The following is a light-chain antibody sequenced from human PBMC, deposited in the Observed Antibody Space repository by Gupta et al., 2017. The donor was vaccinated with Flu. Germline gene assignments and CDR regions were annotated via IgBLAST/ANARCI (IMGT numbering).Light chain of an antibody. CDR2: EVN. J-gene: IGLJ3*02. CDR3: SSYTMNILV. Sequence: RSITISCSGVRSYVSTQNYVSWSQHHPGKAPKVLIYEVNNRPSGISDRFSGSKSGSTASLTISGLRPDDEGDYFCSSYTMNILVFGGGTKVTVL. V-gene: IGLV2-14*01. CDR1: RSYVSTQNY.